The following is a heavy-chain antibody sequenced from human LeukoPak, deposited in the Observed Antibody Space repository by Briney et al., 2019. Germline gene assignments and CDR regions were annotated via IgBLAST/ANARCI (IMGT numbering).Heavy chain of an antibody. J-gene: IGHJ5*02. D-gene: IGHD3-22*01. CDR2: INHSGST. V-gene: IGHV4-34*01. Sequence: SETLSLTCAVYGGSFSSYYWSWIRQPPGKGLEWIGEINHSGSTNYNPSLKSRVTISVDTSKNQFSLKLSSVTAADTAVYYCARRIVVVTTDNWFDPWGQGTLVTVSS. CDR3: ARRIVVVTTDNWFDP. CDR1: GGSFSSYY.